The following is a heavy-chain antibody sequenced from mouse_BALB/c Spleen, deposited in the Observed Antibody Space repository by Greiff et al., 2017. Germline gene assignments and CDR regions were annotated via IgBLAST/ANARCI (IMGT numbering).Heavy chain of an antibody. CDR1: GFTFSSYA. Sequence: EVKVEESGGGLVKPGGSLKLSCAASGFTFSSYAMSWVRQSPEKRLEWVAEISSGGSYTYYPDTVTGRFTISRDNAKNTLYLEMSSLRSEDTAMYYCARDGPAMDYWGQGTSVTVSS. CDR2: ISSGGSYT. CDR3: ARDGPAMDY. J-gene: IGHJ4*01. V-gene: IGHV5-9-4*01.